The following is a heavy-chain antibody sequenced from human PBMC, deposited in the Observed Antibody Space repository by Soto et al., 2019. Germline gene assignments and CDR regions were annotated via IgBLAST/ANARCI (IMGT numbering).Heavy chain of an antibody. CDR1: GGSISSSDYY. CDR2: IYYTGNT. D-gene: IGHD1-1*01. J-gene: IGHJ4*02. CDR3: ARGDTRTGLGY. Sequence: PSETLSLTCTVSGGSISSSDYYWGWVRQHPGKGLEWIGSIYYTGNTYYNPSLKSRVTISVDTSKNQFSLNLSSMTAADTAVYYCARGDTRTGLGYWGQGTLVTVSS. V-gene: IGHV4-39*01.